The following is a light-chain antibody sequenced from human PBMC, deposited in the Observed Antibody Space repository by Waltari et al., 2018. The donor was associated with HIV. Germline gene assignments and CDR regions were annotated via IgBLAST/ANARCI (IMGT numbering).Light chain of an antibody. CDR3: QSADTSDTYRNVV. CDR1: ALSKQY. CDR2: KDD. J-gene: IGLJ2*01. V-gene: IGLV3-25*03. Sequence: SYELTQPPSISVSPGQTASITCSGPALSKQYGCWYQPRPGQAPLLLIYKDDVRPSTIPARFSGASSGTSVTLTSSGVQPEDEADYYCQSADTSDTYRNVVFGGGTKLTVL.